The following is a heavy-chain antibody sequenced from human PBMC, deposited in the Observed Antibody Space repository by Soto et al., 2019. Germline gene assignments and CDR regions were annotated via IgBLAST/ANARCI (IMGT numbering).Heavy chain of an antibody. D-gene: IGHD5-12*01. CDR2: IVVGSGNT. CDR3: AAGGRDSGYDYYYYYGMDV. CDR1: GFTFTSSA. V-gene: IGHV1-58*01. J-gene: IGHJ6*02. Sequence: ASVKVSCKASGFTFTSSAVQWVLQARGQRLEWIGWIVVGSGNTNYAQKFQERVTITRDMSTSTAYMELSSLRSEDTAVYYCAAGGRDSGYDYYYYYGMDVWGQGTTVTVSS.